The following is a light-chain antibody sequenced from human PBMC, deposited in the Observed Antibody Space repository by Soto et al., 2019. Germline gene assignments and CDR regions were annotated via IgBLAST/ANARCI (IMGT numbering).Light chain of an antibody. CDR1: SSDVGGYNY. CDR3: CSYAGSYV. V-gene: IGLV2-11*01. CDR2: DVS. Sequence: QSVLTQPRSVSGSPGQSVTISCTGTSSDVGGYNYVSWYQQHPGKAPKLMIYDVSKRPSGVPDRFSGSKSGNTASLTISGLQAEDEADYYCCSYAGSYVFGTG. J-gene: IGLJ1*01.